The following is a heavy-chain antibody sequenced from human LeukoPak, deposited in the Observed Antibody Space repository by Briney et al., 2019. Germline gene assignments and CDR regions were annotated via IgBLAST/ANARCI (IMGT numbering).Heavy chain of an antibody. J-gene: IGHJ3*02. CDR2: ISAYNGNT. CDR1: GYTFTSYG. V-gene: IGHV1-18*01. CDR3: ARERFIYSNYRDAFDI. Sequence: GASVKVSCKASGYTFTSYGISWVRHAPGQGLEWMGWISAYNGNTNYAQKLQGRVTMTTDTSKSTAYMELRILSSDVTAVYYCARERFIYSNYRDAFDIWGQGAMVTVSS. D-gene: IGHD4-11*01.